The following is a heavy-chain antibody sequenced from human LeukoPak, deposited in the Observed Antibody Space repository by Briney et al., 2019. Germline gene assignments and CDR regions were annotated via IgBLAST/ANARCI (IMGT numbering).Heavy chain of an antibody. CDR2: INSVGSST. CDR3: ARVGGPEGVWGSYRYTGDAFDI. D-gene: IGHD3-16*02. Sequence: GGSLRLSCAASGFTFSSYWMHWVRQAPGKGLVCVSRINSVGSSTSYTDSVKGRFTISRDNAKNTLYLQMNSLRAEDTAVYYCARVGGPEGVWGSYRYTGDAFDIWGQGTMVTVSS. CDR1: GFTFSSYW. J-gene: IGHJ3*02. V-gene: IGHV3-74*01.